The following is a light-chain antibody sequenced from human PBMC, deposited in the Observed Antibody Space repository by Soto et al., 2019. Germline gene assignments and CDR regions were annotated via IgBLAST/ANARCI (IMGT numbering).Light chain of an antibody. CDR1: QSISSN. CDR3: QQYDGYSPQT. Sequence: VMTQSPATLSVSPGGSATLSCRASQSISSNKLAWYQQKPGQAPRLLLFGVSNRATGIPARFSGSGSGTDFSLTISSLQSEDFATYYCQQYDGYSPQTFGQGTKVDIK. V-gene: IGKV3-15*01. CDR2: GVS. J-gene: IGKJ1*01.